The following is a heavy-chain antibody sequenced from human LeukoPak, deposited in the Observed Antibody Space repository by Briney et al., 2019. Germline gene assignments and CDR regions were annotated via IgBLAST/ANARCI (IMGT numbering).Heavy chain of an antibody. D-gene: IGHD3-22*01. Sequence: GGSLRLSCAASGFTFSSYAMSWVRQAPGKGLEWVLAISGSGGSTYYADSVRGRFTISRDNSKNTLYLQMNSLRAEDTAVYYCAKTYDPNYYYGMDVWGQGTTVTVSS. CDR2: ISGSGGST. CDR3: AKTYDPNYYYGMDV. J-gene: IGHJ6*02. V-gene: IGHV3-23*01. CDR1: GFTFSSYA.